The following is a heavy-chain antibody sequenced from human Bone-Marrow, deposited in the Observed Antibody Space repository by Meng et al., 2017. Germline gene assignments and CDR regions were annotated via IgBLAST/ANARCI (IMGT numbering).Heavy chain of an antibody. D-gene: IGHD3-9*01. V-gene: IGHV3-21*01. J-gene: IGHJ3*02. Sequence: GESLKISCAASGFTFSSYSMNWVRQAPGKGLEWVSSISSSSSYIYYADSVKGRFTISRDNAKNSLYLQMNSLRAEDTAVHYCNYYDILTDDAFDIWGQGTMVTVSS. CDR3: NYYDILTDDAFDI. CDR2: ISSSSSYI. CDR1: GFTFSSYS.